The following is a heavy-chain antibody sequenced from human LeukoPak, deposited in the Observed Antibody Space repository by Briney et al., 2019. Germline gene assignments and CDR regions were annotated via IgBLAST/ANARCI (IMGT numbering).Heavy chain of an antibody. J-gene: IGHJ4*02. V-gene: IGHV4-34*01. Sequence: SETLSLTCAVYGGSFSGYYWSWIRQPPGKGLEWIGEINHSGSTNYNPSLKSRVTISVDTSKNQFSLKLSSVTAADTAVYYCARRWLHRKGFDYWGQGALVTVSS. D-gene: IGHD5-24*01. CDR3: ARRWLHRKGFDY. CDR1: GGSFSGYY. CDR2: INHSGST.